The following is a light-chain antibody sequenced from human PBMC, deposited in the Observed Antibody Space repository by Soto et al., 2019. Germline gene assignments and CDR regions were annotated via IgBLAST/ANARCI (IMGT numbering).Light chain of an antibody. CDR2: LEGSGSY. J-gene: IGLJ3*02. V-gene: IGLV4-60*02. CDR3: ETWDSNTHTV. Sequence: QCVLTQSSSASASLGSSVKLTCTLSSGHSSYIIAWHQQQPGKAPRYLMKLEGSGSYNKGSGVPDRFSGSSSGADRYLTISNLQFEDESDYYCETWDSNTHTVFGGGTQRIVL. CDR1: SGHSSYI.